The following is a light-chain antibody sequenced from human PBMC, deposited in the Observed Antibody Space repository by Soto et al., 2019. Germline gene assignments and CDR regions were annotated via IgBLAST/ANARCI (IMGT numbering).Light chain of an antibody. CDR2: EVT. V-gene: IGLV2-8*01. Sequence: QSALTQPPSASGSPGQSVTMSCTGTRSDVGGYGYVSWYQQHPGKAPKLMIYEVTKRASGVPERFSGSKSGNTASLTVSGLQAEDEADYYCSSYAGSNTDVVFGAGTKLTVL. CDR1: RSDVGGYGY. CDR3: SSYAGSNTDVV. J-gene: IGLJ2*01.